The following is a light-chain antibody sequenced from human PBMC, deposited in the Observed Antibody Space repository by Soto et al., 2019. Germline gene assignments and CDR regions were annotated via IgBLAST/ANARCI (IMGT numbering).Light chain of an antibody. Sequence: QSALAQPRSVSGSPGQSVTISCTGTSSDVGVYNYVSWYQQHPGKAPKLMIYDVTKRPSGVPDRFSGSKSANTASLTISGLQAEDEADYYCCSYAGSYTFVFGTGPKVTVL. CDR1: SSDVGVYNY. V-gene: IGLV2-11*01. CDR3: CSYAGSYTFV. CDR2: DVT. J-gene: IGLJ1*01.